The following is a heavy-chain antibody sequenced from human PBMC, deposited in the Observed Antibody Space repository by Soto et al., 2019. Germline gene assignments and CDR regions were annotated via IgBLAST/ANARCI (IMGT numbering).Heavy chain of an antibody. V-gene: IGHV3-23*01. CDR3: AKELKSAYYYDSSGPTSYFQH. Sequence: GGSLRLSXAASGFTFSSYAMSWVRQAPGKGLEWVSAISGSGGSTYYADSVKGRFTISRDNSKNTLYLQMNSLRAEDTAVYYCAKELKSAYYYDSSGPTSYFQHWGQGTLVTVSS. CDR1: GFTFSSYA. J-gene: IGHJ1*01. D-gene: IGHD3-22*01. CDR2: ISGSGGST.